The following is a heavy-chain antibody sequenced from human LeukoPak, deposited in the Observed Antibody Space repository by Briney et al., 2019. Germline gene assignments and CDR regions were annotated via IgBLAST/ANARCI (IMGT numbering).Heavy chain of an antibody. CDR3: AKDLFGIAAAGNFDY. J-gene: IGHJ4*02. D-gene: IGHD6-13*01. CDR2: IYSGGST. V-gene: IGHV3-53*01. CDR1: GFTVSRNY. Sequence: PGGSLRLSCAASGFTVSRNYMSWVRQAPREGLEWVSIIYSGGSTYYADSVKGRFTISRDNSKNTLYLQMNGLRAEDTAVYYCAKDLFGIAAAGNFDYWGQGTLVTVSS.